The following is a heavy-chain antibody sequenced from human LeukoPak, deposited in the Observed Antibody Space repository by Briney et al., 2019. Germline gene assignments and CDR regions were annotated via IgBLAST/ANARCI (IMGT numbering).Heavy chain of an antibody. Sequence: GGSLRLSCAASGFTFSRFAMSWVRQAPGKGLEWVSALSGSGSNTYYTDSVKGRFTISRDNSKNTLYLQINSLRAEDTAVCYCAKGGVAGLYYYYGIDVWGQGTTVTVSS. CDR2: LSGSGSNT. D-gene: IGHD6-19*01. CDR3: AKGGVAGLYYYYGIDV. CDR1: GFTFSRFA. V-gene: IGHV3-23*01. J-gene: IGHJ6*02.